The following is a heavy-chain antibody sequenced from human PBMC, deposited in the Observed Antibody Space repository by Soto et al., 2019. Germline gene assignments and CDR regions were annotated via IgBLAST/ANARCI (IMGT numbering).Heavy chain of an antibody. Sequence: QSQTLSLTCAISGDSVSSNSAAWKWIRQSPSRGLEWLGRTYYRSKRYNDYAASVKRRITINPDTSKNQFSLQLNSVTPEDTAVYYCARERVAYSSGWYDSDGMDVGGQGTTVTVSS. D-gene: IGHD6-19*01. CDR3: ARERVAYSSGWYDSDGMDV. CDR2: TYYRSKRYN. J-gene: IGHJ6*02. V-gene: IGHV6-1*01. CDR1: GDSVSSNSAA.